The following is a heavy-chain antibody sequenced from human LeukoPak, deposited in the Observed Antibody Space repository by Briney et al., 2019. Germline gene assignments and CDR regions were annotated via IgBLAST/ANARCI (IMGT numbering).Heavy chain of an antibody. Sequence: PGGSLRLSCAASGFTFNTFTMNWVRQAPGKGLEWVSSISSSSSYIYYADSAKGRFTISRDNSKNTLYLQMNSLRAEDTAVYFCVTDWRGSSCDGDCLRYWGQGTLVTVSS. CDR2: ISSSSSYI. CDR3: VTDWRGSSCDGDCLRY. V-gene: IGHV3-21*04. CDR1: GFTFNTFT. D-gene: IGHD2-21*02. J-gene: IGHJ4*02.